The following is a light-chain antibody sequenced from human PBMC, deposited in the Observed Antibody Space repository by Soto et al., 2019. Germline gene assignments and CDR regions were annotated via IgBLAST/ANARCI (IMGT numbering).Light chain of an antibody. CDR2: GAS. Sequence: EIVMTQSPATLSVSPGERATLSCRASQSVSSNLAWYQQKPGQAPRLLTYGASTRATGIPARFSGSGSGTHFTLTISSLQPEDFATYYCQQTNSIPITFGQGTRLEIK. CDR3: QQTNSIPIT. J-gene: IGKJ5*01. V-gene: IGKV3-15*01. CDR1: QSVSSN.